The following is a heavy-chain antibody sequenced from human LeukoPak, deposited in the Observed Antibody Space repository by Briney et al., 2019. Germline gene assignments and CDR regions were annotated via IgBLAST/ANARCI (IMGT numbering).Heavy chain of an antibody. CDR3: TTDLVPNFDY. D-gene: IGHD2-8*01. CDR1: GFTFSSYA. V-gene: IGHV3-23*01. J-gene: IGHJ4*02. Sequence: PGGSLRLSCAASGFTFSSYAMNWVRQAPGKGLEWISSISGSGDNTYYADSVKGRFTISRDNSKNTLYLQMNSLKTEDTAVYYCTTDLVPNFDYWGQGTLVTVSS. CDR2: ISGSGDNT.